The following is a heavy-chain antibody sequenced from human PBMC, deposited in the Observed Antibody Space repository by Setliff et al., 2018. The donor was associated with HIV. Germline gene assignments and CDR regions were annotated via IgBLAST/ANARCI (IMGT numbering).Heavy chain of an antibody. CDR3: AREYDSSGYGANFDY. CDR2: INYGGASPP. V-gene: IGHV4-59*02. D-gene: IGHD3-22*01. J-gene: IGHJ4*02. CDR1: GGSVNTFY. Sequence: PSETLSLTCTVSGGSVNTFYWSWIRQPPGKGLEWLGRINYGGASPPTYNPSFKSRVTISVDTSKNQFSLRLSSVTAADTAVYYCAREYDSSGYGANFDYWGQGTLVTVSS.